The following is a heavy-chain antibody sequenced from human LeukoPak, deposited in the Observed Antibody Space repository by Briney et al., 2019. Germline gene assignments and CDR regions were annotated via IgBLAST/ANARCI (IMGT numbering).Heavy chain of an antibody. J-gene: IGHJ4*02. CDR2: INSDGSST. Sequence: GGSLRLSCAASGFTFSSYWMHWVRQAPGRGLVWVSQINSDGSSTTYADSVKGRFTISRDNAKNTLYLQMNSLRVEDTAVYYCARTQGFWGQGTLVTVSS. CDR1: GFTFSSYW. V-gene: IGHV3-74*01. CDR3: ARTQGF.